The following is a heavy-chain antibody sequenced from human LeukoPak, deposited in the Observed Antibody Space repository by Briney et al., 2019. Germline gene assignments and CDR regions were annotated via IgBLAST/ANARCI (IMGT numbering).Heavy chain of an antibody. V-gene: IGHV3-7*03. J-gene: IGHJ4*02. D-gene: IGHD5-24*01. Sequence: GGSLRLSCAASGFMFSSNWMSWVRLAPGKGLEWVANIKEDGTETYYVDSVKGQFTISRDNAKNSLYLQMNSLRVEDTAVYYCAKEGRSLQTYWGQGTLVTVSS. CDR2: IKEDGTET. CDR1: GFMFSSNW. CDR3: AKEGRSLQTY.